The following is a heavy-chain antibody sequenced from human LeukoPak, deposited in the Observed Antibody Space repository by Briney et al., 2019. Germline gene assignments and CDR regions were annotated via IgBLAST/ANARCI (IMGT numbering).Heavy chain of an antibody. CDR3: AKYHGSGSYYNFHAFDI. CDR2: ISYDGSNK. D-gene: IGHD3-10*01. Sequence: GGSLRLSCAASGFTFSSYGMHWVRQAPGKGLEWVAVISYDGSNKYYADSVKGRFTISRDNSKNTLYLQMNSLRAEDTAVYYCAKYHGSGSYYNFHAFDIWGQGTMVTVSS. CDR1: GFTFSSYG. J-gene: IGHJ3*02. V-gene: IGHV3-30*18.